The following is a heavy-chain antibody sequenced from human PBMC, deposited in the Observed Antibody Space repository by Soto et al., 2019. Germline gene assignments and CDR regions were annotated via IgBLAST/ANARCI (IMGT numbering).Heavy chain of an antibody. D-gene: IGHD5-18*01. Sequence: GESLRLSCVASGFSFSSYGMGWVRQAPGKGLEWVSVMSGAGGSIFYADSVRGRFTISRDNSRKTLYLQMNGLRVDDTAVYYCAGGALVGAFDYWGQGTLVTVSS. CDR1: GFSFSSYG. CDR3: AGGALVGAFDY. CDR2: MSGAGGSI. J-gene: IGHJ4*02. V-gene: IGHV3-23*01.